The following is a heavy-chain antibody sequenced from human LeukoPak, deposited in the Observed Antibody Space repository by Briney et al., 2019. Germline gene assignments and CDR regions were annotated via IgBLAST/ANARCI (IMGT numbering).Heavy chain of an antibody. CDR2: FYHSGST. Sequence: SETLSLTCTVSGYSISSGYYWGWIRQPPGKGLEWIGSFYHSGSTYYNPSLKSRVTISVDTSKNQFSLKLSSVTAADTAVYYCARDHGSGSYPYYWGQGTLVTVSS. CDR1: GYSISSGYY. CDR3: ARDHGSGSYPYY. V-gene: IGHV4-38-2*02. D-gene: IGHD3-10*01. J-gene: IGHJ4*02.